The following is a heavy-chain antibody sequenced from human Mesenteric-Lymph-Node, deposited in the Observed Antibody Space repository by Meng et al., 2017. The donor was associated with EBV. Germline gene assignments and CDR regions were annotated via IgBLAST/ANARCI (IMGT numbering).Heavy chain of an antibody. Sequence: QVLLQRSGQGLVKPSEPLSLLCTVSGDAVSSTDYYWNWIRQPPGKGLEWIGYIFSRGSTNYSPSLRSRVTISVDTSTNQFSLNLKSVTAADTAVYFCAGDLAVGAIAGNWFDPWSQGTLVTVSS. CDR2: IFSRGST. D-gene: IGHD3-10*01. CDR3: AGDLAVGAIAGNWFDP. J-gene: IGHJ5*02. CDR1: GDAVSSTDYY. V-gene: IGHV4-61*08.